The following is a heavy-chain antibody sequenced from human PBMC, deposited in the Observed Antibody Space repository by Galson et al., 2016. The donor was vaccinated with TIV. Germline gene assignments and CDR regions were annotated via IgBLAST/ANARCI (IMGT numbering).Heavy chain of an antibody. D-gene: IGHD2-21*01. CDR3: ARDRRFCGNECYLYYYYGMGV. CDR1: GLTVKSNY. J-gene: IGHJ6*02. CDR2: ISSGGYT. V-gene: IGHV3-66*02. Sequence: SLRLSCAASGLTVKSNYMTWVRQAPGKGLEFVSLISSGGYTFYADSAKGRFTISRDNSKNTVFLQMNSLRPEDTAIYYCARDRRFCGNECYLYYYYGMGVWGQGTTVTVSS.